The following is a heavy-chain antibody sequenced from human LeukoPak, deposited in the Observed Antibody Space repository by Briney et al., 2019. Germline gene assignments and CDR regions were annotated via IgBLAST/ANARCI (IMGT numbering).Heavy chain of an antibody. D-gene: IGHD3-22*01. V-gene: IGHV1-69*05. CDR1: GGTFSSYA. CDR2: IIPIFGTA. Sequence: ASVTVSCKASGGTFSSYAISWVRQAPGQGLEWMGGIIPIFGTANYAQTFQGRVTITTDESTSTAYMELSSLRSEDTAVYYCARGGSHYYDTSGSYGWFDPWGQGTLVTVSS. CDR3: ARGGSHYYDTSGSYGWFDP. J-gene: IGHJ5*02.